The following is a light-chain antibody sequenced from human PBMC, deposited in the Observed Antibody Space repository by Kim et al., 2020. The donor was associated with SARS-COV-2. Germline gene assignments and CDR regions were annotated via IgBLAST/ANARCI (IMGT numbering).Light chain of an antibody. CDR3: QHYDLPIT. CDR2: DAT. Sequence: SASVGDTVTITCQASQDITNHLNWYQQKPGKAPKLLIYDATDLEIGVPARFSGSGYGTDFTFTIRSLQPDDIATYYCQHYDLPITFGQGTRLEIK. J-gene: IGKJ5*01. CDR1: QDITNH. V-gene: IGKV1-33*01.